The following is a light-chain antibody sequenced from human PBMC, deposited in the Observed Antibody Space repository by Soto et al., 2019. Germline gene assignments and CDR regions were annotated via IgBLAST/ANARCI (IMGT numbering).Light chain of an antibody. J-gene: IGLJ1*01. Sequence: QSALTQPASVSGSPGQSITVSCTGTSSDIGSYNLVSWYQHHPGKAPKVMIYEGSKRPSGVSNRFSGSKSGNTASLTISGLQAEDEPDYYCSSYTSSSTPYVFGTGPKVTVL. CDR2: EGS. CDR3: SSYTSSSTPYV. CDR1: SSDIGSYNL. V-gene: IGLV2-14*02.